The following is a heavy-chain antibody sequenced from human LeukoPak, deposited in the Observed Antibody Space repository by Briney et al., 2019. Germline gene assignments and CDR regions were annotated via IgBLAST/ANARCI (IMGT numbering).Heavy chain of an antibody. CDR3: ASGELVVVPAAEGYYYYGMDV. CDR2: IIPIFGIA. J-gene: IGHJ6*02. Sequence: ASVKVSCKASGGTFSSYAISWVRQAPGQGLEWMGRIIPIFGIANYAQKFQGRVTITADKSTSTAYMELSSPRSEDTAVYYCASGELVVVPAAEGYYYYGMDVWGQGTTVTVSS. CDR1: GGTFSSYA. V-gene: IGHV1-69*04. D-gene: IGHD2-2*01.